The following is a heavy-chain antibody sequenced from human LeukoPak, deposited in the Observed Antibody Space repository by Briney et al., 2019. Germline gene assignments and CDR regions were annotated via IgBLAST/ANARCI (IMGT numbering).Heavy chain of an antibody. CDR1: GYTFTSYD. J-gene: IGHJ3*02. CDR2: MNPNSGNT. D-gene: IGHD3-10*01. V-gene: IGHV1-8*01. CDR3: ARGLHVLLWFGELYGDAFDI. Sequence: GASVKVSRKASGYTFTSYDINWVRQATGQGLEWMGWMNPNSGNTGYAQKFQGRVTMTRNTSISTAYMELSSLRSEDTAVYYCARGLHVLLWFGELYGDAFDIWGQGTMVTVSS.